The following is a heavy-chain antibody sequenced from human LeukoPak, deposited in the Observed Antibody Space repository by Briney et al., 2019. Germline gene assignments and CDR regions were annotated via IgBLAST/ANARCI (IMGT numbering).Heavy chain of an antibody. CDR1: GGTFSSYA. D-gene: IGHD3-22*01. Sequence: ASVKVSCKASGGTFSSYAISWVRQAPGQGLEWMERIIPILGIANYAQKFQGRVTITADKSTSTAYMELSSLRSEDTAVYYCARDPVYYDSSGTHYFDYWGQGTLVTVSS. CDR3: ARDPVYYDSSGTHYFDY. V-gene: IGHV1-69*04. J-gene: IGHJ4*02. CDR2: IIPILGIA.